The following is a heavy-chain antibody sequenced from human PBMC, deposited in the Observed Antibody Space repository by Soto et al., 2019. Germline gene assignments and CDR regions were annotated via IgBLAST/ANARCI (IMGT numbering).Heavy chain of an antibody. CDR3: ARYRREAVAGYTLDN. Sequence: ETLPLTCTVSGGCISCNYWYWIRPPQGKGLEWIGYVYNSGSTNYNPSLKSRVTISEVTSKSQFSLKVNSMTAADTAVYYCARYRREAVAGYTLDNWGQGILVNVSS. CDR2: VYNSGST. CDR1: GGCISCNY. J-gene: IGHJ4*02. V-gene: IGHV4-59*01. D-gene: IGHD6-13*01.